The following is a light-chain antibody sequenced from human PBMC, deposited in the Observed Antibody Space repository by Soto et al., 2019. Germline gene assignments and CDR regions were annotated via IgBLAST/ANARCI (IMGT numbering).Light chain of an antibody. CDR2: HAS. V-gene: IGKV1-39*01. J-gene: IGKJ4*01. Sequence: DIQMTQSPSSLSASVGDRVTITCRASQSISSYLNWYQQKPGTAPKVLIYHASNLQSGVPSRFSGAGFGTDFTLTISSLQPEDFTTFFCQQTYSIPITFGGGTKVDIK. CDR3: QQTYSIPIT. CDR1: QSISSY.